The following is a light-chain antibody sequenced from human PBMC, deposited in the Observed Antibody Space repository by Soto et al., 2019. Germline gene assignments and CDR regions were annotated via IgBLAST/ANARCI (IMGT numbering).Light chain of an antibody. J-gene: IGKJ5*01. CDR3: QQYNNWPLIT. CDR2: DAS. V-gene: IGKV3-15*01. CDR1: QSISSN. Sequence: EIVLTQSPGTLSLSPGERATLSCRASQSISSNYLAWYQQKPGQAPRLLIYDASNRATGIPARFSGSGSGTEFTLTISSLQSEDFAVYYCQQYNNWPLITFGQGTRLEIK.